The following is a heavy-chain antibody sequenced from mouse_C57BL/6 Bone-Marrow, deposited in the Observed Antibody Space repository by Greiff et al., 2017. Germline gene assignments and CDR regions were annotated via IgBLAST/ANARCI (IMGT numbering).Heavy chain of an antibody. CDR3: ARRAYGSSSWYFDV. V-gene: IGHV5-9*01. CDR2: ISGGGGNT. CDR1: GFTFSSYT. D-gene: IGHD1-1*01. J-gene: IGHJ1*03. Sequence: EVMLVESGGGLVKPGGSLKLSCAASGFTFSSYTMSWVRQTPEQRLEWVATISGGGGNTYYPDSVKGRFTISRDNAKNTLYLQMSSLRSEDTALYYCARRAYGSSSWYFDVWGTGTTVTVSS.